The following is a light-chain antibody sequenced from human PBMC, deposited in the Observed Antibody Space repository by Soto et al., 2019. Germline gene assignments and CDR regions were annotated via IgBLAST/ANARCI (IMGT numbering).Light chain of an antibody. CDR3: QHCDNWSA. J-gene: IGKJ5*01. V-gene: IGKV3D-15*01. CDR2: GAS. CDR1: QSVGSN. Sequence: EIVMTQSPATLSVSPGERATLSCRASQSVGSNLGWDQQKPGQAPRLLIYGASTRATGIPDRFSGSGSGTDFTLTISSLQSEDFAVYYCQHCDNWSAFGQGTRLEI.